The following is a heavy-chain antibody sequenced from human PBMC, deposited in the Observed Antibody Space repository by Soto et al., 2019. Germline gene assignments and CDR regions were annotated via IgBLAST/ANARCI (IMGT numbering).Heavy chain of an antibody. V-gene: IGHV4-59*01. CDR3: ARETYYYGMDV. Sequence: LSLTCTVSGGSISSYYWSWIRQPPGKGLEWIGYIYYSGSTNYNPSLKSRVTISVDTSKNQFSLKLSSVTAADTAVYYCARETYYYGMDVWGQGTTVTVSS. CDR1: GGSISSYY. J-gene: IGHJ6*02. CDR2: IYYSGST.